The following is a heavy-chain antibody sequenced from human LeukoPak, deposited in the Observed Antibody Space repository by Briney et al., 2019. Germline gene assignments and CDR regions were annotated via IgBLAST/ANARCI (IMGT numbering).Heavy chain of an antibody. J-gene: IGHJ4*02. V-gene: IGHV1-46*01. CDR2: INPSGGST. Sequence: GASVKVSFKASGYTFTSYYMHWVRQDPGQGLEWMGIINPSGGSTSYAQKFQGRVTMTRDTSTSTVYMELSSLRSEDTAVYYCARGGEDIVVVPAAILDYWGQGTLVTVSS. CDR3: ARGGEDIVVVPAAILDY. D-gene: IGHD2-2*01. CDR1: GYTFTSYY.